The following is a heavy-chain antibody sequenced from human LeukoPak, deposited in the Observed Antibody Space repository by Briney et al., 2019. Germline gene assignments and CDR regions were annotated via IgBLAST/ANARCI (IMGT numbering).Heavy chain of an antibody. J-gene: IGHJ5*02. CDR1: GYTFTSYY. V-gene: IGHV1-46*01. CDR2: INPTGGST. Sequence: GASVKVSCMASGYTFTSYYMHWVRQPPGQGLEWMGLINPTGGSTGYAQKFQGRVTMTRGMSTSTDYMELSSLRSEDTAIYYCARDNSVGDNAWWFDPWGQGTLVTVSS. CDR3: ARDNSVGDNAWWFDP. D-gene: IGHD1-26*01.